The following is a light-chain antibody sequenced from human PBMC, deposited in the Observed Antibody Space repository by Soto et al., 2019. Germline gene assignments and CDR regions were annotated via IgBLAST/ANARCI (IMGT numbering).Light chain of an antibody. Sequence: EIVLTPSPGTLSLSPGQRATLSCRASESISRDYLAWYQQRLGQAPRLLIYGASSGATGIPDRFSGSGSGTDFTLTISRLEPEDFAIYYCQQYGGVPYTFGQGTKVEIK. CDR2: GAS. CDR3: QQYGGVPYT. CDR1: ESISRDY. V-gene: IGKV3-20*01. J-gene: IGKJ2*01.